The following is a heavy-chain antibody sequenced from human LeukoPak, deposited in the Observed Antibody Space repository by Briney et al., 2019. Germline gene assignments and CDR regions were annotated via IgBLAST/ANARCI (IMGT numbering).Heavy chain of an antibody. CDR3: ARDPADFYGMDV. Sequence: PGGSLRLSCAASGFTFSSYSMNWVRQAPGKGLEWVSSISSSSSYIYYADSVKGRFTISRDNAKNSLYLQMNSLRAEDTAVYYCARDPADFYGMDVWGQGTTVTVSS. V-gene: IGHV3-21*01. D-gene: IGHD3-3*01. CDR2: ISSSSSYI. CDR1: GFTFSSYS. J-gene: IGHJ6*02.